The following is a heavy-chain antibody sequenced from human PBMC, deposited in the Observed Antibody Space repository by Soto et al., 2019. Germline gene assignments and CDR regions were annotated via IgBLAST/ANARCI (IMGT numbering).Heavy chain of an antibody. D-gene: IGHD3-22*01. CDR3: ATLYFDDSSAFLEY. J-gene: IGHJ4*02. CDR2: TYHSGNT. V-gene: IGHV4-4*02. Sequence: QVQLQESGPGLVKPSGTLSLTCAVSGGSISSSNWWSWVRQPPGKGLEWIGETYHSGNTNYNPSLTSRATVSMVKSMDPFSLKVNSLTASDTAVYSCATLYFDDSSAFLEYWGQGTLVTVSS. CDR1: GGSISSSNW.